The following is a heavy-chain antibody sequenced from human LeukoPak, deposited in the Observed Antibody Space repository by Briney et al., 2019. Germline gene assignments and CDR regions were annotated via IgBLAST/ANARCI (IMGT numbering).Heavy chain of an antibody. CDR3: TTYRHWPVEY. V-gene: IGHV3-15*01. CDR2: IKSKTDGGTT. CDR1: GFTFNDAW. D-gene: IGHD3-16*02. J-gene: IGHJ4*02. Sequence: PGGSLGLSCAASGFTFNDAWMTWVRQAPGKGLEWLGRIKSKTDGGTTDYAAPVQGRFTISRDDSTNPLYLQMNSLKTEDTAVYYCTTYRHWPVEYWGQGTLVTVSS.